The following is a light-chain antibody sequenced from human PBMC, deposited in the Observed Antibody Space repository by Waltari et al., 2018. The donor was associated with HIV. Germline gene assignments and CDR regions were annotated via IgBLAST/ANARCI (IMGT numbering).Light chain of an antibody. CDR1: QDLGSH. V-gene: IGKV1-33*01. Sequence: DLQMTQSPSSLSLSVGDKITITCQTSQDLGSHLNWYQQKPGKAPQLLIHDASDLQAGVPSRFAGGGSGSNVSFTITSLQPEDLAIYDCQQFHLLPRTFGGGT. J-gene: IGKJ4*02. CDR2: DAS. CDR3: QQFHLLPRT.